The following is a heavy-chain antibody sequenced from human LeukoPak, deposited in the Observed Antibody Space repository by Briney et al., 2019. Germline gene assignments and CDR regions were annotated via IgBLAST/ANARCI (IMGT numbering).Heavy chain of an antibody. CDR1: GGSISSYY. Sequence: SETLSLTCAVSGGSISSYYWSWIRQPPGKGLEWIGYISYSGSTKYNPSLKSRVTISVDTSKNQISLKLSSVTAADTAVYYCTRDSYHYDSSGYYATFDIWGQGTRVTVSS. J-gene: IGHJ3*02. CDR2: ISYSGST. V-gene: IGHV4-59*01. CDR3: TRDSYHYDSSGYYATFDI. D-gene: IGHD3-22*01.